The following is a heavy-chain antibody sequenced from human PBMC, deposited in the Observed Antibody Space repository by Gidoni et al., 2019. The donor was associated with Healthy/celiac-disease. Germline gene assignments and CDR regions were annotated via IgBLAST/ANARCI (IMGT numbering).Heavy chain of an antibody. J-gene: IGHJ4*02. CDR1: GGSISSSSYY. Sequence: QLQLQESGPGLVKPSETLSLTCTVSGGSISSSSYYWGWIRQPPGKGLEWIGSIYYSGSTYYNPSLKSRVTISVDTSKNQFSLKLSSVTAADTAVYYCASYDSSGYSADYWGQGTLVTVSS. CDR2: IYYSGST. CDR3: ASYDSSGYSADY. D-gene: IGHD3-22*01. V-gene: IGHV4-39*01.